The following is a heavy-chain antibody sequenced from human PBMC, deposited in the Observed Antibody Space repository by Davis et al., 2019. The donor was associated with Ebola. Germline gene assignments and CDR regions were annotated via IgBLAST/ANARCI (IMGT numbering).Heavy chain of an antibody. V-gene: IGHV5-51*01. CDR2: MYPGDADA. Sequence: LRLSCQGSGYFFVNYWIGWMRQTPEKGLEWMGIMYPGDADARYSPAFEGQIRMSVDKSVNTVYLQWISLKASDTAIYYCARAKTAVTQGLDYWGQGTQVTVSS. J-gene: IGHJ4*02. CDR1: GYFFVNYW. CDR3: ARAKTAVTQGLDY. D-gene: IGHD4-17*01.